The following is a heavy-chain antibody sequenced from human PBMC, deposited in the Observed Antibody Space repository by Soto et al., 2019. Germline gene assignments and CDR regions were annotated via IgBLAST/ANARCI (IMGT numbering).Heavy chain of an antibody. CDR1: GFTVSSNY. J-gene: IGHJ5*02. V-gene: IGHV3-66*01. CDR2: IYSGGST. Sequence: EVQLVESGGGLVQPGGSLRLSCAASGFTVSSNYMSWVRQAPGKGLEWVSVIYSGGSTYYADSVKGRFTISRDNSKNALYLQMNSLRAEDTAVYYCARDLEGQGFDPWGQGTLVTVSS. CDR3: ARDLEGQGFDP.